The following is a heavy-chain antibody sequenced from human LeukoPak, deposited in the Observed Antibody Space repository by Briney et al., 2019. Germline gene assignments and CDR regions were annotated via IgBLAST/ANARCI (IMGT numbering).Heavy chain of an antibody. CDR3: SREARSGYYLRWFDP. J-gene: IGHJ5*02. D-gene: IGHD3-22*01. V-gene: IGHV1-24*01. CDR1: GYTLTELS. CDR2: FDPEDGET. Sequence: GASVKVSCKVSGYTLTELSMHWVRQAPGKGLEWMGGFDPEDGETIYAQKFQGRVTMTEDTSTDTAYMELSSLRSEDTAVYYRSREARSGYYLRWFDPWGQGTLVTVSS.